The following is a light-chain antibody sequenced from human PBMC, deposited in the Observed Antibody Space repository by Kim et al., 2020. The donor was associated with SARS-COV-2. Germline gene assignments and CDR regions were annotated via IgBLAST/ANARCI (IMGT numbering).Light chain of an antibody. CDR2: GTS. V-gene: IGKV3-15*01. CDR3: QRGLT. Sequence: SVSPGERATRTCRASQSVSGNLVWYQQKPGQAPRLLIYGTSTRATGIPARFSGSGSGTEFTLTISSLQSEDFAVYYCQRGLTFGGGTKVDIK. CDR1: QSVSGN. J-gene: IGKJ4*01.